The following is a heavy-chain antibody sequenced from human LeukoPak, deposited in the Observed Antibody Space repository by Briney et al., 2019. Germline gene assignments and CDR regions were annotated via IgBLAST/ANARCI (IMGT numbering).Heavy chain of an antibody. CDR3: ARGRIVGATSSAFDI. J-gene: IGHJ3*02. D-gene: IGHD1-26*01. CDR2: IYHSGST. V-gene: IGHV4-4*02. Sequence: SETLSLTCAVSGGSISSSNWWSWVRQPPGKGLEWIGEIYHSGSTNYNPSLKSRVTISVDKSKNQFSLKLSSVTAADTAVYYCARGRIVGATSSAFDIWGQGTMVTVSS. CDR1: GGSISSSNW.